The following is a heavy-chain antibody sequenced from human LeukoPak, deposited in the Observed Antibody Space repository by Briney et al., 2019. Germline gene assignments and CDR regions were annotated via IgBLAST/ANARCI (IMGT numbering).Heavy chain of an antibody. CDR1: GYTFTSYA. J-gene: IGHJ4*02. Sequence: ASVKVSCKASGYTFTSYAMNWVRQAPGQGLEWMGWINTNTGNPTYAQGFTGRFVFSLDTSVNTAYLQISSLKAEDTAVYYCARTVVRNYGDGFDYWGQGTLVTVSS. V-gene: IGHV7-4-1*02. CDR3: ARTVVRNYGDGFDY. D-gene: IGHD4-17*01. CDR2: INTNTGNP.